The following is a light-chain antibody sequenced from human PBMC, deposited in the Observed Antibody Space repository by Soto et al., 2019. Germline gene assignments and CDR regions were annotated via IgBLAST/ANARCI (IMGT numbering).Light chain of an antibody. CDR1: QNIDNY. CDR3: QHYDHVQVT. V-gene: IGKV1-33*01. J-gene: IGKJ5*01. CDR2: DAY. Sequence: DIQMTQSKSSLSASVGDRVTITCHASQNIDNYLNWYKKKPGKAPNLLIYDAYSLKTGVPSRFSGIGYGKDFTFTINGLQPEEWATDDGQHYDHVQVTFGQGTRLEIK.